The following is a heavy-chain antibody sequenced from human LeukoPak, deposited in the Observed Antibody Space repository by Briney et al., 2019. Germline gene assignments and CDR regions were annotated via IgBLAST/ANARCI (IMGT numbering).Heavy chain of an antibody. J-gene: IGHJ4*02. D-gene: IGHD6-13*01. CDR3: AREGKLVTFDY. V-gene: IGHV3-33*01. CDR1: GFTFSSHG. Sequence: PGGSLRLSCSASGFTFSSHGMHGVRQAPGKGLEWWAVIWYDGSNKYYADCVKGRFTISRDNSKNTLYLQINSLRAEDTAVYYCAREGKLVTFDYWGQGTLVTVSS. CDR2: IWYDGSNK.